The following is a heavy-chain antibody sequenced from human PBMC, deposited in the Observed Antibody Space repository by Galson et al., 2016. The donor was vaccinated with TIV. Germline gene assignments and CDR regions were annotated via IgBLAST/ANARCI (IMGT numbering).Heavy chain of an antibody. CDR1: GDTFSGYY. D-gene: IGHD3-16*01. J-gene: IGHJ6*04. CDR3: ARVVTGGYVDV. Sequence: QSGAEVKKPGESLKISCKASGDTFSGYYIYWVRQAPGQGLEWMGWINPKSGSTKYAQRFQGRVTMTRDTSISTAYMEVSWLRPDDTAVFYCARVVTGGYVDVWGKGTTVTVSS. V-gene: IGHV1-2*02. CDR2: INPKSGST.